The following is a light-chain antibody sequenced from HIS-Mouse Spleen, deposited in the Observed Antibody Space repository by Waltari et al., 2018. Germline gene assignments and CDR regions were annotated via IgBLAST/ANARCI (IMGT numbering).Light chain of an antibody. CDR1: SSDVGGYNY. CDR2: DVS. V-gene: IGLV2-14*03. CDR3: SSYTSSSFNVV. J-gene: IGLJ2*01. Sequence: QSALTQPASVSGSPGQSITISCTGTSSDVGGYNYVSWYQQHPDKAPKLMIYDVSKRPSGVSNRFSGSKSGNTASLTISGLQAEDEADYYCSSYTSSSFNVVFGGGTKLTVL.